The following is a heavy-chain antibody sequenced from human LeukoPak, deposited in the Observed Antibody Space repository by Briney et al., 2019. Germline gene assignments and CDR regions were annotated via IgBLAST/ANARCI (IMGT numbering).Heavy chain of an antibody. CDR1: GGSISSGGYS. J-gene: IGHJ4*02. V-gene: IGHV4-30-2*01. CDR2: IYHSGSA. Sequence: SQTLSLTCAVSGGSISSGGYSWSWIRQPPGEGLEWIGYIYHSGSAYYNPSLKSRVTISVDRSKNQFSLKLSSVTAADTAVYYCARGYGSGWYYFDYWGQGTLVTVSS. D-gene: IGHD6-19*01. CDR3: ARGYGSGWYYFDY.